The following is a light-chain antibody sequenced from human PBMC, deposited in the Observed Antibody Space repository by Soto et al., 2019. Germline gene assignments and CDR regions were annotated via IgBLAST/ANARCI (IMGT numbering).Light chain of an antibody. CDR2: EVN. CDR1: SSDVGAYIH. V-gene: IGLV2-14*03. CDR3: SSYSDSDTKV. J-gene: IGLJ1*01. Sequence: QSALTQPASVFGSPGQSITISCGGTSSDVGAYIHVSWYQQFPGKAPKLIIYEVNNRPSGVSDRFSGSKSDTTAYLTISGLQAEDEADYYCSSYSDSDTKVFXTGTKVTAL.